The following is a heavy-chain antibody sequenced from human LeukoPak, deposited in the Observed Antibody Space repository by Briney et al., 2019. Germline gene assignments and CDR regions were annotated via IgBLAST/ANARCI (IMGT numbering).Heavy chain of an antibody. CDR3: TRNGWVGAPQLGAFDI. J-gene: IGHJ3*02. CDR2: INPSGGSA. Sequence: ASVKVSCKASGYTFINYYLHWVRQAPGQGPDWVGIINPSGGSATYAQKFQGRVTMTRDTSTSTVYMELSSLRSEDTAVYYCTRNGWVGAPQLGAFDIWGEARMVSVSS. D-gene: IGHD1-26*01. V-gene: IGHV1-46*01. CDR1: GYTFINYY.